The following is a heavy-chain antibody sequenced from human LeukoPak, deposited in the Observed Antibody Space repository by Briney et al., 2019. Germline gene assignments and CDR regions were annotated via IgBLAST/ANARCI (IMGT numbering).Heavy chain of an antibody. CDR3: ARDGGYTQDY. J-gene: IGHJ4*02. D-gene: IGHD5-12*01. CDR2: INPDGSST. V-gene: IGHV3-74*01. CDR1: GLTFSNSW. Sequence: GRSLRLSCAASGLTFSNSWMHWVRHAPRQGLVWVSRINPDGSSTTYADSVKGRFTIPRDNAKNTVYLQMNSLRAEDTAVYYCARDGGYTQDYWGQGTLVTVSS.